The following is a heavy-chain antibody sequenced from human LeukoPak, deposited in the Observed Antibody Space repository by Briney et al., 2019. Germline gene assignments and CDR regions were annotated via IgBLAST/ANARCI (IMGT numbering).Heavy chain of an antibody. Sequence: ASLKVSCKASGYTFTTYTIHWVRQAPGQRLEWMGWLNAGNGNTKYSQEFQGRVTITRDTSASTAYMELSSLRSEDMAVYYCARARGRSYAFDIWGQGTVVTVSS. CDR1: GYTFTTYT. D-gene: IGHD3-16*01. V-gene: IGHV1-3*03. CDR3: ARARGRSYAFDI. J-gene: IGHJ3*02. CDR2: LNAGNGNT.